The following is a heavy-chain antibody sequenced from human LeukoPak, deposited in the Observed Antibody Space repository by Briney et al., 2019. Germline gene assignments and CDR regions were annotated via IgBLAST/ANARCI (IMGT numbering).Heavy chain of an antibody. J-gene: IGHJ4*02. CDR2: IYCSGST. V-gene: IGHV4-59*01. CDR3: ARRSYSNYPDY. CDR1: GGSISSYY. Sequence: SETLSLTCTVSGGSISSYYWSWIRQPPGKGLEWIGYIYCSGSTNYNPSLKSRVTISVDTSKNQFSLKLSSVTAADTAVYYCARRSYSNYPDYWGQGTLVTVSS. D-gene: IGHD1-26*01.